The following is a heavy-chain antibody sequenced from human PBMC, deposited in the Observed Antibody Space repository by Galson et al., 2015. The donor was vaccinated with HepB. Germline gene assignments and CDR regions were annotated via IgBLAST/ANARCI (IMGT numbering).Heavy chain of an antibody. Sequence: LRLSCAASGFTFGSYAMHWVCQAPGKGLEWVAVISYDGSNKYYADSVKGRFTISRDNSKNTLYLQMNSLRAEDTAVYYCARERISGATLDYWGQGTLVTVSS. CDR2: ISYDGSNK. V-gene: IGHV3-30*04. CDR3: ARERISGATLDY. CDR1: GFTFGSYA. D-gene: IGHD7-27*01. J-gene: IGHJ4*02.